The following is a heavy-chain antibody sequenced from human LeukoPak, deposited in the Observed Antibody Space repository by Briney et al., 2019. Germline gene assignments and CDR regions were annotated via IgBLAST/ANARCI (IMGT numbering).Heavy chain of an antibody. CDR1: GYTFTSYG. J-gene: IGHJ6*02. Sequence: GASVKVSCKASGYTFTSYGISWVRQAPGQGLEWMGWISAYNGNTNYAQKLQGRVTMTTDTSTSTAYMELRSLGSDDTAVYYCARDTYYYYYYGMDAWGQGTTVTVSS. V-gene: IGHV1-18*01. CDR3: ARDTYYYYYYGMDA. CDR2: ISAYNGNT.